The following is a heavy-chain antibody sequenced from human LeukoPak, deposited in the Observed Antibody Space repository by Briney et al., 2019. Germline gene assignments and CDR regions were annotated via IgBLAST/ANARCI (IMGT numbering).Heavy chain of an antibody. J-gene: IGHJ4*02. D-gene: IGHD2/OR15-2a*01. CDR2: ISSSGSTI. CDR3: ARVREFYYFDY. Sequence: GGSLRLSCAASGFTFSSYAMSWIRQAPGKGLEWVSYISSSGSTIYYADSVKGRFTISRDNAKNSLYLQMNSLRAEDTAVYYCARVREFYYFDYWGQGTLVTVSS. V-gene: IGHV3-11*01. CDR1: GFTFSSYA.